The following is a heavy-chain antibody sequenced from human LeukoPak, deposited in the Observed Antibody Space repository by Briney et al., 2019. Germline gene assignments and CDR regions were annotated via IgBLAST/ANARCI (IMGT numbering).Heavy chain of an antibody. D-gene: IGHD6-13*01. CDR3: ARDLRAAAGNWFDP. J-gene: IGHJ5*02. V-gene: IGHV1-18*01. CDR2: TSSHNGQT. Sequence: ASVKVSCKAFGYTFISYGITWVRQAPGQGLEWMGWTSSHNGQTNYVQKFQGRVTMTTDTSTSTAYMELRSLRSDDTAVYYCARDLRAAAGNWFDPWGQGTLVTVSS. CDR1: GYTFISYG.